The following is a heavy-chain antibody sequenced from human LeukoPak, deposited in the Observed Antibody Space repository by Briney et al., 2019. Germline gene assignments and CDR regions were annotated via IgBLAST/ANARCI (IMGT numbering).Heavy chain of an antibody. V-gene: IGHV4-38-2*02. CDR3: ARATLITFGGVIGPSNWLDP. CDR2: IYHSGST. J-gene: IGHJ5*02. CDR1: GYSISSGYY. D-gene: IGHD3-16*02. Sequence: SETLSLTCTVSGYSISSGYYWGWIRQPPGKGLEWIGSIYHSGSTYYNPSLKSRVTISVDASKNQFSLKLSSVTAADTAVYYCARATLITFGGVIGPSNWLDPWGQGTLVTVSS.